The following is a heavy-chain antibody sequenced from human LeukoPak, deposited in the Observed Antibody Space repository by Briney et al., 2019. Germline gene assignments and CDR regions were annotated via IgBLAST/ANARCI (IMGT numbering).Heavy chain of an antibody. J-gene: IGHJ4*02. Sequence: PGGSLRLSCAASGFIFHDYTMSWVRQAPGRGLEWVSGINWNGGSTGYADSVKGRFTISRDNARNSLYLQMNSLRAEDTALYYCARVKGGATTDYWGQGTLVTVSS. CDR2: INWNGGST. CDR1: GFIFHDYT. CDR3: ARVKGGATTDY. V-gene: IGHV3-20*04. D-gene: IGHD1-26*01.